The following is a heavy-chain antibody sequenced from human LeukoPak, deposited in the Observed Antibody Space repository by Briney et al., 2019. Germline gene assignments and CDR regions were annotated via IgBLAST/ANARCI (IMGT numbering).Heavy chain of an antibody. Sequence: LPGGSLRLSCAASGFTFSSYAMHWVRQAPGKGLGWVAVISYDGSNKYYADSVKGRFTISRDNSKNTLYLQMNSLRAEDTAVYYCARGGLRFLDLYYYYMDVWGKGTTVTVSS. V-gene: IGHV3-30*04. D-gene: IGHD3-3*01. CDR3: ARGGLRFLDLYYYYMDV. CDR2: ISYDGSNK. J-gene: IGHJ6*03. CDR1: GFTFSSYA.